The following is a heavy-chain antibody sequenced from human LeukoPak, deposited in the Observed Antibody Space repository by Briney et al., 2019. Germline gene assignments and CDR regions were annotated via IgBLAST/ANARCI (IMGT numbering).Heavy chain of an antibody. CDR3: ANVPYSGNYDY. J-gene: IGHJ4*02. D-gene: IGHD4-23*01. Sequence: GGSLRLSCAASGFTFSSYGMHWVRQAPGKGLEWVAVISYDGSNKYYADSVKGRFTISRDNSKNTLYLQMNSLRAEDTAVYYCANVPYSGNYDYWGQGTLVTVSS. CDR2: ISYDGSNK. V-gene: IGHV3-30*18. CDR1: GFTFSSYG.